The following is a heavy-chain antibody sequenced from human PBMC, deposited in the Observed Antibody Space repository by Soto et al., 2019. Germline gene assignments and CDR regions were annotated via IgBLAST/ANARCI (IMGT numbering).Heavy chain of an antibody. CDR1: GDSINNYF. CDR2: TSYSGST. J-gene: IGHJ6*02. Sequence: SETLSLTCTISGDSINNYFWNWIRQPPGKGLEWIGYTSYSGSTSYNPSLQSRVTISSDTSKNQFSLELSSVTAADTAVYYCARARQRDTGRGLDVWGQGTTVTVSS. V-gene: IGHV4-59*01. D-gene: IGHD5-18*01. CDR3: ARARQRDTGRGLDV.